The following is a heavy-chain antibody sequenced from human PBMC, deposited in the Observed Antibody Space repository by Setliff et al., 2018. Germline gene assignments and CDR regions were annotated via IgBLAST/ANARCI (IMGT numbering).Heavy chain of an antibody. CDR2: IYHSGST. CDR1: GYSISSGYY. J-gene: IGHJ4*02. V-gene: IGHV4-38-2*01. D-gene: IGHD3-3*01. Sequence: KPSETLSLTCAVSGYSISSGYYWGWIRQPPGKGLEWIGSIYHSGSTYYNPSLKSRVTISVDTSKNQFSLKLSSVTAADTAVYYCARAQSWSGGPYYFDNWGQGTLVTVSS. CDR3: ARAQSWSGGPYYFDN.